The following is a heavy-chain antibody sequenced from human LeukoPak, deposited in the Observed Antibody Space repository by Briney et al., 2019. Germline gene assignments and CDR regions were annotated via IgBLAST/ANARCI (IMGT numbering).Heavy chain of an antibody. Sequence: GGSLRLSCAASGFTFSSYEMNWVRQAPGKGLEWVSFISSSGTTINQPDSVKGRFTISRDNAKNSVHLQMNNLRVEDTAVYYCARGWGRAHPTGFEFEGWGQGTLVTVSS. J-gene: IGHJ4*02. CDR3: ARGWGRAHPTGFEFEG. CDR1: GFTFSSYE. D-gene: IGHD1-26*01. V-gene: IGHV3-48*03. CDR2: ISSSGTTI.